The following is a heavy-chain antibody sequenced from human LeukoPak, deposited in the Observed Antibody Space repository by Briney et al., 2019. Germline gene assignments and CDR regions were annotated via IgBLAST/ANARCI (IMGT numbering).Heavy chain of an antibody. J-gene: IGHJ6*02. D-gene: IGHD2-2*01. V-gene: IGHV3-66*01. CDR2: IYSGGST. CDR1: GFTFSSYW. Sequence: PGGSLRLSCAASGFTFSSYWMHWVRQAPGKGLVWVSVIYSGGSTYYADSVKGRFTISRDNSKNTLYLQMNSLRAEDTAVYYCALFEVVPANYYYYYGMDVWGQGTTVTVSS. CDR3: ALFEVVPANYYYYYGMDV.